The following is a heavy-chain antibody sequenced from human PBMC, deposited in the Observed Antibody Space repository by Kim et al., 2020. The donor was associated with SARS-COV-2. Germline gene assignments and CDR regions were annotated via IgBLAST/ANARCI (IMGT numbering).Heavy chain of an antibody. J-gene: IGHJ6*03. Sequence: GGSLRLSCAASGFTFSSYWMHWVRQAPGKGLVWVSRINSDGSSTSYADSVKGRFTISRDNAKNTLYLQMNSLRAEDTAVYYCARVAGFTIFGEVPGNYYYMDVWGKGTTVTVSS. CDR3: ARVAGFTIFGEVPGNYYYMDV. CDR1: GFTFSSYW. CDR2: INSDGSST. D-gene: IGHD3-3*01. V-gene: IGHV3-74*01.